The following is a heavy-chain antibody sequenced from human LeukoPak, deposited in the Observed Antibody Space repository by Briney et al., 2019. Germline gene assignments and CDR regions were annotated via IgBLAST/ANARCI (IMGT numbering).Heavy chain of an antibody. D-gene: IGHD3-16*02. CDR2: LNPQNGDT. CDR1: GYTFTGYY. V-gene: IGHV1-2*02. J-gene: IGHJ4*02. Sequence: GASVKVSCKASGYTFTGYYMHWVRQAPGQGLEWMGWLNPQNGDTNYVQKFQGRVTMTRDTSISTAFMELSSLRSDDTAVYYCARVDQRISFYFDYWGQGTLITVSS. CDR3: ARVDQRISFYFDY.